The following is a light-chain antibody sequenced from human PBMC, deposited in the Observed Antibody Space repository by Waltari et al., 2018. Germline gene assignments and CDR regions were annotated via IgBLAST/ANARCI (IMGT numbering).Light chain of an antibody. CDR1: NSNIGRTT. CDR2: RNS. J-gene: IGLJ3*02. V-gene: IGLV1-44*01. CDR3: AAWDDSLTGSWV. Sequence: QSVLTQPPSASGTPGQRVTISCSGSNSNIGRTTVNWYQPFPGTAPKLLIYRNSQRPSGVPDRFSGSKSGTSASLAISGLQSEDDADYYCAAWDDSLTGSWVFGGGTKLTV.